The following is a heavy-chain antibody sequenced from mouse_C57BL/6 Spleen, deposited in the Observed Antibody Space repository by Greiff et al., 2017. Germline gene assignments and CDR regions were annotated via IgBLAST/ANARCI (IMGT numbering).Heavy chain of an antibody. D-gene: IGHD4-1*02. CDR2: IYPGDGDT. Sequence: QVHVKQSGAELVKPGASVKISCKASGYAFSSYWMNWVKQRPGKGLEWIGQIYPGDGDTNYNGKFKGKATLTADKSSSTAYMQLSSLTSEDSAVYFCARGQLGLRYFDVGGTGTTVTVSS. CDR1: GYAFSSYW. V-gene: IGHV1-80*01. CDR3: ARGQLGLRYFDV. J-gene: IGHJ1*03.